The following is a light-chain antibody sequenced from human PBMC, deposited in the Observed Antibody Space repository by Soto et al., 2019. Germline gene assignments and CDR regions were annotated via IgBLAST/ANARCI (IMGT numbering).Light chain of an antibody. J-gene: IGKJ1*01. CDR2: GAS. CDR3: QQYGTSPRT. Sequence: IVLTQSPGTLSLSPGERATLSCRASQSVPSKYLAWYQQNPGQDPRLLIYGASNRATGIPDKFSGSGSGTDFTLTISRLEPEDFAVYYCQQYGTSPRTFGQGTKLDI. V-gene: IGKV3-20*01. CDR1: QSVPSKY.